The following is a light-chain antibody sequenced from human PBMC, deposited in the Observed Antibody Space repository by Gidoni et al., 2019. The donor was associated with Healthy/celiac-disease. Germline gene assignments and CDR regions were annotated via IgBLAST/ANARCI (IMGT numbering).Light chain of an antibody. J-gene: IGLJ3*02. Sequence: QSVLTQPPSASGAPGQRVTISCTGCSSNIGAGYDVHWYQQLPGTAPKLLIYGNSNRPSGVPDRFSGSKSGTSASLAITGLQAEDEADYYCQSYDSSLSGSVFGGGTKLTVL. CDR3: QSYDSSLSGSV. CDR2: GNS. CDR1: SSNIGAGYD. V-gene: IGLV1-40*01.